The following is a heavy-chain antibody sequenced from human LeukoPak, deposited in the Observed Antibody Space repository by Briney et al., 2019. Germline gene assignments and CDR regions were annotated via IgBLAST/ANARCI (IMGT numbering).Heavy chain of an antibody. CDR2: IYSGGNT. Sequence: GGSLRLSCTVSRFTPSINSMSSVRQAPGKGLEWGSFIYSGGNTQYSNSAQGRFTISREHSNKTMYFQINSLKAEDTTVYYCARRGGEYSHLYDYWGQGTLVTVSS. CDR1: RFTPSINS. J-gene: IGHJ4*02. CDR3: ARRGGEYSHLYDY. V-gene: IGHV3-53*01. D-gene: IGHD4-17*01.